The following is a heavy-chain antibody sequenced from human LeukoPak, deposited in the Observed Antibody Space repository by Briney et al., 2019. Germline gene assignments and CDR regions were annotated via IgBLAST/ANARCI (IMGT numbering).Heavy chain of an antibody. CDR3: AKGLFYVLRLDY. CDR2: ISGSGGST. J-gene: IGHJ4*02. V-gene: IGHV3-23*01. CDR1: GFTFSSYA. Sequence: GGSLRLSCAASGFTFSSYAMSWVRQAPGKGLEWVSAISGSGGSTYYADSVKGRFTISRDNSKNTLYLQVNSLRAEDTAVYYCAKGLFYVLRLDYWGQGTLVTVSS. D-gene: IGHD3-3*01.